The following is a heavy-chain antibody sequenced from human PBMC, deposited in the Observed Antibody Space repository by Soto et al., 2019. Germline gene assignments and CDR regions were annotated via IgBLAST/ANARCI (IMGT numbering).Heavy chain of an antibody. D-gene: IGHD3-3*01. CDR3: VHTVILHTITGGHYVDY. V-gene: IGHV2-5*01. J-gene: IGHJ4*02. CDR2: IYWNEDT. CDR1: ALSLSTTGAR. Sequence: GHTVVNPKQTRRLTCTFWALSLSTTGARVGWIGQPPGKPLEWLAVIYWNEDTRYSRPLKSKLSNTKETPKNHVVLTMTTIHPLDTPTYYGVHTVILHTITGGHYVDYWGPGILLTGS.